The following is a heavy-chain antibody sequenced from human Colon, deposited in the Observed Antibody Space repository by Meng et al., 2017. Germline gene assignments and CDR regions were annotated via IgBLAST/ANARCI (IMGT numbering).Heavy chain of an antibody. CDR3: ARGTIVMVDATLDY. CDR2: ISSSRSYI. V-gene: IGHV3-21*01. J-gene: IGHJ4*02. Sequence: GESLKISCAASGFTFSSYSMNWVRQAPGKGLEWVSSISSSRSYIYYADSVKSRFTINRNNAKTSLYLLMNSLRAEDTAVYYCARGTIVMVDATLDYWGQGTTVTVSS. CDR1: GFTFSSYS. D-gene: IGHD2-15*01.